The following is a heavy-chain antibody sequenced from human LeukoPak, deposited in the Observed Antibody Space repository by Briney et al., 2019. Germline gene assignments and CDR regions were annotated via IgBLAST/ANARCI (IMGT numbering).Heavy chain of an antibody. Sequence: GGSLRLSCAASGFTFSSYAMHWVRQAPGKGLEWVAVISYDGSNKYYADSVKGRFTISRDNSKNTLYLQMNSLRAEDTAVYYCARVSGIAARPYYFDYWGQGTLVTVSS. CDR1: GFTFSSYA. V-gene: IGHV3-30-3*01. CDR3: ARVSGIAARPYYFDY. J-gene: IGHJ4*02. D-gene: IGHD6-6*01. CDR2: ISYDGSNK.